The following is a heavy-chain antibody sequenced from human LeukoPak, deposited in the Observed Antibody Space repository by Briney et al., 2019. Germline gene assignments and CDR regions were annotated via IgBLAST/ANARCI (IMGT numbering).Heavy chain of an antibody. CDR2: IIPIFGTA. CDR3: ARGSGPQHQGRGGGTILDY. J-gene: IGHJ4*02. CDR1: GGTFSSYA. Sequence: SVKVSCKASGGTFSSYAISWVRQAPGQGLEWMGGIIPIFGTANYAQKFQGRVTITADESTSTAYMELSSLRSEDKAVFYCARGSGPQHQGRGGGTILDYWGQGTLVTVSS. D-gene: IGHD1-1*01. V-gene: IGHV1-69*13.